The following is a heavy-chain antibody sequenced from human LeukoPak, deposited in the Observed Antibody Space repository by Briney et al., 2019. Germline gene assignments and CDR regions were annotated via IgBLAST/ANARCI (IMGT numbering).Heavy chain of an antibody. V-gene: IGHV4-39*07. CDR1: GGSISSGGYY. Sequence: SETLSLTCTVSGGSISSGGYYWSWIRQPPGKGLEWIGSIYYSGSTYYNPSLKSRVTISVDTSKNQFSLKLSSVTAADTAVYYCARALSLSAAGGEYFQHWGQGTLVTVSS. J-gene: IGHJ1*01. D-gene: IGHD6-13*01. CDR2: IYYSGST. CDR3: ARALSLSAAGGEYFQH.